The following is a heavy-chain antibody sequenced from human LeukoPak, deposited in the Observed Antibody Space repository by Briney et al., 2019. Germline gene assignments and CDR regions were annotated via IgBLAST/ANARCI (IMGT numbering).Heavy chain of an antibody. CDR3: ARSSNRDSGYDLLTN. V-gene: IGHV4-39*07. CDR2: IYYSGST. J-gene: IGHJ4*02. Sequence: GSLRLSCAASGFTFSSYWMHWVRQAPGKGLEWIGSIYYSGSTYYNPSLKSRVTISVDTSKNQFSLKLSSVTAADTAVYYCARSSNRDSGYDLLTNWGQGTLVTVSS. CDR1: GFTFSSYW. D-gene: IGHD5-12*01.